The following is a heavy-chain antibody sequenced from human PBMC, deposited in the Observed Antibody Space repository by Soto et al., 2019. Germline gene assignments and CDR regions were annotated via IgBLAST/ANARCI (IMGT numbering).Heavy chain of an antibody. CDR3: VRVGYAYGNDP. J-gene: IGHJ5*02. CDR1: GFTFSDYY. CDR2: ISSSGATI. Sequence: GGSLRLSCAASGFTFSDYYMSWIRQAPGKGLEWISYISSSGATIYYADSVKGRFTTSRDNANNSLFLEMNSLRAEDTAVYYCVRVGYAYGNDPWGQGTLVTVSS. V-gene: IGHV3-11*01. D-gene: IGHD3-10*01.